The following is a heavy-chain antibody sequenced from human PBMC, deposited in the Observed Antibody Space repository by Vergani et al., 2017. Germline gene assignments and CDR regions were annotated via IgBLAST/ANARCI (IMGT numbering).Heavy chain of an antibody. CDR3: AKDSPRHPAGSGYYGFLWGFDP. J-gene: IGHJ5*02. V-gene: IGHV3-23*01. CDR1: GFTFSSYA. Sequence: EVQLLESGGGLVQPGGSLRLSCAASGFTFSSYAMSWVRQAPGKGLEWVSAISGSGGSTYYADSVKGRFTISRDNSKNTLYLQMNSLRAEDTAVYYCAKDSPRHPAGSGYYGFLWGFDPWGQGTLVTVPS. D-gene: IGHD3-22*01. CDR2: ISGSGGST.